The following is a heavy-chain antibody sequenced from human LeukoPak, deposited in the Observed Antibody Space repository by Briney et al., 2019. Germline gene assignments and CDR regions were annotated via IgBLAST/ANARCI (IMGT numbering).Heavy chain of an antibody. J-gene: IGHJ3*02. CDR2: ISAHNGNT. CDR3: ARVGGGDLHDAFDI. V-gene: IGHV1-18*01. CDR1: GYTFTSYG. Sequence: ASVKVPCKASGYTFTSYGISWVRQAPGQGLEWMGWISAHNGNTNYARKLQGRVTMTTDTSTSTAYMELRSLRSDDTAVYYCARVGGGDLHDAFDIWGQGTMVTVSS. D-gene: IGHD2-21*02.